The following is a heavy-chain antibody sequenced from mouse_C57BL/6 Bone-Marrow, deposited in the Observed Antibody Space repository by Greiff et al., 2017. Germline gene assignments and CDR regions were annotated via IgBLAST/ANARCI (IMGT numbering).Heavy chain of an antibody. CDR3: ARSGIYYDGSKAY. J-gene: IGHJ3*01. Sequence: QVQLQQSGAELVKPGASVKISCKASGYAFSSYWMNWVKQRPGQGLEWIGQIYPGDGDTNYNGKFKGKATLTADKSSSTAYMQLSSLTSEDSAVYFCARSGIYYDGSKAYWGQGTLVTVSA. CDR2: IYPGDGDT. D-gene: IGHD1-1*01. V-gene: IGHV1-80*01. CDR1: GYAFSSYW.